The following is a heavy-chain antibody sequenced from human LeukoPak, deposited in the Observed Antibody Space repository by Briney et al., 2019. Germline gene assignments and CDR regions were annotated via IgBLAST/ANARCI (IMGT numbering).Heavy chain of an antibody. J-gene: IGHJ4*02. D-gene: IGHD3-22*01. CDR2: ISLSSSYI. CDR1: GFTFSSYS. Sequence: GVSLRLSCAASGFTFSSYSMNWVRQAPGKGLEWVSSISLSSSYIYYADSVKGRFTISRDNAKNSLYLQMNSLRAEDTAVYYCARDYGYYYDSSGYYYAHFDYWGQGTLVTVSS. V-gene: IGHV3-21*01. CDR3: ARDYGYYYDSSGYYYAHFDY.